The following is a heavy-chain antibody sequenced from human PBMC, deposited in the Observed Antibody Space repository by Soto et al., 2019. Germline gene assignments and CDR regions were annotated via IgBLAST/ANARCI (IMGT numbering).Heavy chain of an antibody. CDR3: ARNHSGSYYSVFNY. D-gene: IGHD1-26*01. V-gene: IGHV6-1*01. CDR1: GDSVSSDSAA. Sequence: SQTLSLTCFISGDSVSSDSAAWNWIRQSPSRGLEWLGRTYYRSKWYSDYAASVESRITVNPDTSKNQFSLMLTTVTAADTAVYYCARNHSGSYYSVFNYWGRGSLVTVSS. J-gene: IGHJ4*02. CDR2: TYYRSKWYS.